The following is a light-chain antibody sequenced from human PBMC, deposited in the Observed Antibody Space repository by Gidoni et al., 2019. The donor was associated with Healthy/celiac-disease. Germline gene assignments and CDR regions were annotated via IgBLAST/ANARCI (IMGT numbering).Light chain of an antibody. J-gene: IGKJ1*01. V-gene: IGKV1-5*03. CDR2: KAS. Sequence: DIQMTQSPSTLSASVGDRVTITCRASQSISSWLAWYQQKPGKAPKLLHYKASSLESGVPSRFSGRGSGTEFTLTISSLQPDDFATYYCQQYNTLWTFGQGTKVEIK. CDR3: QQYNTLWT. CDR1: QSISSW.